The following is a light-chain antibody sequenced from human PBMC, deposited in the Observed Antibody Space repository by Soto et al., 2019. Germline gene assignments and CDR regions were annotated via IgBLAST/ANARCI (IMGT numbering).Light chain of an antibody. Sequence: DIQMTQSPSSLSASVGDGVTITCRASQPISFYLNWYQQKPGKAPNLLIYRASNLQGGVPSRFSGSGSGTEFTLTISSLQPEDFATYYCQQSYSSPPLTFGGGTKVEIK. CDR1: QPISFY. CDR3: QQSYSSPPLT. CDR2: RAS. V-gene: IGKV1-39*01. J-gene: IGKJ4*01.